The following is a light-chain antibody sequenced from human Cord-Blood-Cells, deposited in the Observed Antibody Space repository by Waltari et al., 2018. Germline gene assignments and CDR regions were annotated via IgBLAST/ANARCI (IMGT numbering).Light chain of an antibody. J-gene: IGLJ1*01. V-gene: IGLV2-23*01. Sequence: QSALTQPASVSGSPGQSITISCTGTSSDVGSNNLVSWYQQHPGKAPKLMIYEGSKRPAGVSNRFSCSKSGNTASLTISGLQAEDEADYYCCSYAGSSTYVFGTGTKVTVL. CDR1: SSDVGSNNL. CDR3: CSYAGSSTYV. CDR2: EGS.